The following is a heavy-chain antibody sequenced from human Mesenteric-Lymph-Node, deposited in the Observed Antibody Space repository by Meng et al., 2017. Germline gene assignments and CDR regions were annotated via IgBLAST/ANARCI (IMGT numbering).Heavy chain of an antibody. CDR3: ARGIGYASGSLDY. CDR1: GGTFSSYA. D-gene: IGHD3-10*01. V-gene: IGHV1-2*02. Sequence: ASVKVSCKASGGTFSSYAISWVRQAPGQGLEWVAWINPNSGGTNYAQSFQGRVTMTRDTSINTAYMELSSLISDDTAVYYCARGIGYASGSLDYWGQGTLVTVSS. J-gene: IGHJ4*02. CDR2: INPNSGGT.